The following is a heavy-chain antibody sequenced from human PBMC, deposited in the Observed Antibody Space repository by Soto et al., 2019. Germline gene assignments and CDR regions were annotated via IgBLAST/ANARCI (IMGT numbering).Heavy chain of an antibody. Sequence: QVQLQQWGAGLLKPSETLSLTCAVYGGSFSGYYWSWIRQPPGKGLEWIGEINHSGSTNYNPSLKSRVTISVDTSKNQFSLKLSSVTAADTAVYYCARRPYYDILTGYLKWYYYGMDVWGQGTTVTVSS. D-gene: IGHD3-9*01. CDR2: INHSGST. CDR3: ARRPYYDILTGYLKWYYYGMDV. CDR1: GGSFSGYY. J-gene: IGHJ6*02. V-gene: IGHV4-34*01.